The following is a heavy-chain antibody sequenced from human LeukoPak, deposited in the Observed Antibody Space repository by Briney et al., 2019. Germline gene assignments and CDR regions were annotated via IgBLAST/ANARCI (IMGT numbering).Heavy chain of an antibody. CDR1: GYTFTSYG. V-gene: IGHV1-18*01. CDR2: ISAYNGNT. D-gene: IGHD3-22*01. CDR3: ARAELGYYYDSSGYPPRDY. J-gene: IGHJ4*02. Sequence: ASVKVSCKASGYTFTSYGISWVRQAPGQGLEWMGWISAYNGNTNYAQKLQGRVTMTTDTSTSTAYMELRNLRSDDTAVYYCARAELGYYYDSSGYPPRDYWGQGTLVTVSS.